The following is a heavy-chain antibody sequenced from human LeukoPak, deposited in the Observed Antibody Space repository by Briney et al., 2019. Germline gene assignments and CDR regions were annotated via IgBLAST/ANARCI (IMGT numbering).Heavy chain of an antibody. CDR2: INARGDT. D-gene: IGHD2-2*01. CDR3: ARGQVPAARGYNWFDP. Sequence: PSETLSLTCAVYGWSFNDYYWNWIRQPPGKGLEGIGEINARGDTSYNPSLNSRVTISVDTSKKQFSLRLTSMIAADTALYYCARGQVPAARGYNWFDPWGQGTLVTVSS. CDR1: GWSFNDYY. V-gene: IGHV4-34*01. J-gene: IGHJ5*02.